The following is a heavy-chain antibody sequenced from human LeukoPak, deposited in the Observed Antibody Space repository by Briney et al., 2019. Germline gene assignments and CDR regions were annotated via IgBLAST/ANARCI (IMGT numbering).Heavy chain of an antibody. CDR2: IGTAGAT. CDR1: GFTFSSYD. CDR3: ARGGPYDYVWGSYRYPGFYDY. D-gene: IGHD3-16*02. J-gene: IGHJ4*02. V-gene: IGHV3-13*01. Sequence: GGSLRLSCAASGFTFSSYDMHWVRQATGKGLEWVSAIGTAGATYYPGSVKGRLTISRENANNSLYLQMNSLRAGDTALYYCARGGPYDYVWGSYRYPGFYDYWGQGTLVTVSS.